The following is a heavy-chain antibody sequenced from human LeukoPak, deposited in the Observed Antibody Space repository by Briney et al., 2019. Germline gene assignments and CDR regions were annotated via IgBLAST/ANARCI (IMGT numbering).Heavy chain of an antibody. CDR1: TFTLNNYW. CDR3: ASRAGYTGSWSAFDS. CDR2: IKQDGSEK. D-gene: IGHD6-13*01. J-gene: IGHJ4*02. Sequence: PGGSLRLSCTASTFTLNNYWMSWVRQAPGEGLEWVANIKQDGSEKYYVDSVKGRFTISRDNAKNSLYLQMNSLRAEDTAVYYCASRAGYTGSWSAFDSWGQGTLVTVSS. V-gene: IGHV3-7*05.